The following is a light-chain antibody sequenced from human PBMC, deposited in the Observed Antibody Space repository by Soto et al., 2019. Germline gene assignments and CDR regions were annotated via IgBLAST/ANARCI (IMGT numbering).Light chain of an antibody. CDR2: DAS. Sequence: EIVLTQSPATLSLSPGERATLSCRASQSVSSYLAWYQQKPGQAPRLLIYDASNRATGIPARFSGSGSGTDFTLTISSLEPEDFPVYYCQQRSDRLLTFGGGTKVEIK. J-gene: IGKJ4*01. CDR1: QSVSSY. V-gene: IGKV3-11*01. CDR3: QQRSDRLLT.